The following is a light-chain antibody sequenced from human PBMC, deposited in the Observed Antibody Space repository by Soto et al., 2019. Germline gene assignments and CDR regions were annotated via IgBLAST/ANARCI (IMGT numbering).Light chain of an antibody. CDR1: SSDVGGYNF. V-gene: IGLV2-8*02. Sequence: QSALTQPPSASRSPGQSVTISCTGASSDVGGYNFVSWYQHHPGKAPRLMIYDVTQRPSGVPDRFSGSKSGNTASLTVSGLQVDDEAYYYCSSYAGSSIPVAFGGGTQLTVL. CDR3: SSYAGSSIPVA. J-gene: IGLJ2*01. CDR2: DVT.